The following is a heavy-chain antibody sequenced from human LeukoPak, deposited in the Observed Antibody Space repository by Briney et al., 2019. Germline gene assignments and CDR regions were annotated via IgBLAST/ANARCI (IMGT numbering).Heavy chain of an antibody. D-gene: IGHD3-3*01. Sequence: SETLSLTCAVYGGSFSGHYWSWIRQPPGKGLEWIGEINHSGSTNYNPSLKSRVTISVDTSKNQFSLKLSSVTAADTAVYYCARTREWLPSSNFDYWGQGTLVTVSS. V-gene: IGHV4-34*01. J-gene: IGHJ4*02. CDR3: ARTREWLPSSNFDY. CDR2: INHSGST. CDR1: GGSFSGHY.